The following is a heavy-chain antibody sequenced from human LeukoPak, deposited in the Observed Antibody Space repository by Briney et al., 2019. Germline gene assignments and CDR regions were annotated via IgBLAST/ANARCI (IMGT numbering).Heavy chain of an antibody. CDR3: ARDIAAAGVDY. V-gene: IGHV4-38-2*02. D-gene: IGHD6-13*01. J-gene: IGHJ4*02. CDR1: GYSISSGYY. Sequence: SETLSLTCTVSGYSISSGYYWGWIRQPPGQGLEWIGSIYHSGSTYYNPSLKSRVTISVDTSKNQFSLKLSSVTAADTAVYYCARDIAAAGVDYWGQGTLVTVSS. CDR2: IYHSGST.